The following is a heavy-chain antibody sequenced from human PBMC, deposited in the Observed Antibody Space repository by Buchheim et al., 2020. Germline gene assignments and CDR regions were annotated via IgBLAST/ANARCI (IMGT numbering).Heavy chain of an antibody. CDR3: ARGLASAGFDS. J-gene: IGHJ5*01. Sequence: QLQLQESGSGLVKPSQTLSLTCAVSGGSISSGGYSWSWIRQTPGKGLQWIGYIHHSGSTFYNPSLKSRVTISVDGSKNQFSLRLDSVTAADTAFYYCARGLASAGFDSWGQGIL. V-gene: IGHV4-30-2*01. D-gene: IGHD2-2*01. CDR2: IHHSGST. CDR1: GGSISSGGYS.